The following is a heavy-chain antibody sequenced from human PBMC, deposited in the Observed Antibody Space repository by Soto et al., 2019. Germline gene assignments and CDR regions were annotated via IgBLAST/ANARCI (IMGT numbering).Heavy chain of an antibody. CDR2: IRSKAYGGTT. V-gene: IGHV3-49*03. Sequence: GGSLRLSCTASGFTFGDYAMSWFRQAPGKGLEWVGFIRSKAYGGTTEYAASVKGRFTISRDDSKSIAHLQMNSLKTEDTAVYYCTRPYYYGSGSYYNVDWFDPWGQGTLVTVSS. CDR1: GFTFGDYA. CDR3: TRPYYYGSGSYYNVDWFDP. J-gene: IGHJ5*02. D-gene: IGHD3-10*01.